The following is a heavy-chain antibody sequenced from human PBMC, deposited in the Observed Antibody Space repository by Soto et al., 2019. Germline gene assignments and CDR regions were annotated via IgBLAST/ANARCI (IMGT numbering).Heavy chain of an antibody. D-gene: IGHD4-17*01. CDR1: GFTFSSYG. CDR2: IWYDGSNK. J-gene: IGHJ4*02. CDR3: ARDLGTTVTLDY. V-gene: IGHV3-33*01. Sequence: QVQLVESGGGVVQPGRSLRLSCAASGFTFSSYGMHWVRQAPGKGLEWVAVIWYDGSNKYYADSVEGRFTISRDNSKNTLYLQMNSLRAEDTAVYYCARDLGTTVTLDYWGQGTLVTVSS.